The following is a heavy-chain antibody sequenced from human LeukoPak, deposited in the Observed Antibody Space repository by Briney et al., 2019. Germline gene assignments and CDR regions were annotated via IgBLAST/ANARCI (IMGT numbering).Heavy chain of an antibody. CDR1: GGSISSSSYY. D-gene: IGHD3-22*01. J-gene: IGHJ5*02. Sequence: SETLSLTCTVSGGSISSSSYYWGWIRQPPGKGLEWIGSIYYSGSTYYNPSLKSRVTISVDTSKNQFSLKLSSVTAADTAVYYCARGGYYLSWFDPWGQGTLVTVSS. V-gene: IGHV4-39*01. CDR2: IYYSGST. CDR3: ARGGYYLSWFDP.